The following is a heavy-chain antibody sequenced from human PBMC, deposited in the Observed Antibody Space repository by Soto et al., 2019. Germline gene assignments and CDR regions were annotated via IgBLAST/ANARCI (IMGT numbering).Heavy chain of an antibody. J-gene: IGHJ3*02. CDR3: AHRLRYIDWLADAFDI. Sequence: QITLKESGPTLVKPTQTLTLTCTFSGFSLSTSGVGVGWIRQPPGKALEWLALIYWDDDKRYSPSLKSRLTITKDTSKNQVVLTMTNMDPVDTATYYCAHRLRYIDWLADAFDIWGQGTMVTVSS. CDR2: IYWDDDK. CDR1: GFSLSTSGVG. D-gene: IGHD3-9*01. V-gene: IGHV2-5*02.